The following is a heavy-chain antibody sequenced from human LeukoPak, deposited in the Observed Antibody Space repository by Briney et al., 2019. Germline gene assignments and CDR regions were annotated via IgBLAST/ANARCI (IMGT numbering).Heavy chain of an antibody. CDR2: IYYSGST. Sequence: SETLSLTCTVSGGSISSYYWSWIRQHPGKGLEWIGYIYYSGSTNYNPSLKSRVTISVDTSKNQFSLKLSSVTAADTAVYYCARVTKDIVLMVYATPYYYYYYMDVWGKGTTVTVS. D-gene: IGHD2-8*01. J-gene: IGHJ6*03. CDR1: GGSISSYY. CDR3: ARVTKDIVLMVYATPYYYYYYMDV. V-gene: IGHV4-59*01.